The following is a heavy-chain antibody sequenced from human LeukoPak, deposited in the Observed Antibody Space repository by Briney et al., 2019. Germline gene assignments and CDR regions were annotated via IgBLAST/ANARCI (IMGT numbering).Heavy chain of an antibody. Sequence: GGSLRLSCAASGFTVSSNYMSWVRQAPGKGLEWVSVIYSGGSTYYADSVKGRFTISRDNSKNTLYLQMNSLRAEDTAVYYCAKSLITMVRGVITHLGYMDVWGKGTTVTISS. CDR2: IYSGGST. V-gene: IGHV3-66*01. CDR1: GFTVSSNY. D-gene: IGHD3-10*01. CDR3: AKSLITMVRGVITHLGYMDV. J-gene: IGHJ6*03.